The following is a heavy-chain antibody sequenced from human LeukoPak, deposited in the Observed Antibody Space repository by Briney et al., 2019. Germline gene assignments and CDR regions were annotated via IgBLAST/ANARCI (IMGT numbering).Heavy chain of an antibody. CDR2: IYTSGST. J-gene: IGHJ6*02. V-gene: IGHV4-4*07. CDR3: ARDTDYGDFRSTGGMDV. CDR1: GGSISSYY. D-gene: IGHD4-17*01. Sequence: PSETLSLTCTASGGSISSYYWSWIRQPAGKGLEWIGRIYTSGSTNYNPSLKSRVTMSVDTSKNQFSLKLSSVTAADTAVYYCARDTDYGDFRSTGGMDVWGQGTTVTVSS.